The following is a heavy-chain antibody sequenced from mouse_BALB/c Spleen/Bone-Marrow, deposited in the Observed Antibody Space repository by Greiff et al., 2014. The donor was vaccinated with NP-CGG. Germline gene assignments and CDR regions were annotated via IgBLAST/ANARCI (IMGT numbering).Heavy chain of an antibody. Sequence: VKLMESEPGLVAPSQSLSISCTVSGFSLTSYGVHWVRQPPGKGLEWLGVIWADGSTNYNSALMSRLSISKDNSKSQVFLKMNSLQTDDTAMYYCARITTATGAMDYWGQGTSVTVSS. D-gene: IGHD1-2*01. J-gene: IGHJ4*01. V-gene: IGHV2-9*02. CDR2: IWADGST. CDR1: GFSLTSYG. CDR3: ARITTATGAMDY.